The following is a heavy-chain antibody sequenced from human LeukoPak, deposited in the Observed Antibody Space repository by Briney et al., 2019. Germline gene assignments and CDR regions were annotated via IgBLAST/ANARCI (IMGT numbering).Heavy chain of an antibody. J-gene: IGHJ6*02. CDR1: GDSISGSY. CDR2: IHYSGRA. V-gene: IGHV4-59*01. Sequence: SETLSLTCTVSGDSISGSYWTWVRQPPGQGLEWIGQIHYSGRADYNPSLKRQITISVDTSKNQMSLTLTSVTAADTAIYYCVKFGVDYDMGVWGQGTTVTVSS. D-gene: IGHD3-16*01. CDR3: VKFGVDYDMGV.